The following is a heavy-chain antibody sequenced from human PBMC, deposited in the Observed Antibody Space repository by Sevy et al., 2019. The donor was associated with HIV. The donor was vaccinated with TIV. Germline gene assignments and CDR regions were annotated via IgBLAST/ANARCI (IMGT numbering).Heavy chain of an antibody. D-gene: IGHD6-19*01. Sequence: GGSLRLSCAASGFTFSDYYMSWIRQAPGKGLEWVSYISSRGSTISYADSVKGRFTISRDNAKNSTYLQMNSLRAEDTAVYYCARSSSGSHYFDHWGQGTLVTVSS. J-gene: IGHJ4*02. CDR2: ISSRGSTI. V-gene: IGHV3-11*01. CDR1: GFTFSDYY. CDR3: ARSSSGSHYFDH.